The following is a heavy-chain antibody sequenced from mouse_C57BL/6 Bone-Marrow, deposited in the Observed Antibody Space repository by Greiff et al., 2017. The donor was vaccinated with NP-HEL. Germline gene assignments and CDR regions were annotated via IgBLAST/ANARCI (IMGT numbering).Heavy chain of an antibody. J-gene: IGHJ4*01. V-gene: IGHV5-16*01. CDR1: GFTFSDYY. D-gene: IGHD2-4*01. CDR2: INYDGSST. Sequence: EVKLMESEGGLVQPGSSMKLSCTASGFTFSDYYMAWVRQVPEKGLEWVANINYDGSSTYYLDSLKSRFIISRDNAKNILYLQMSSLKSEDTATYYCAREGGLRRRTYAMYYWGQGTSVTVSS. CDR3: AREGGLRRRTYAMYY.